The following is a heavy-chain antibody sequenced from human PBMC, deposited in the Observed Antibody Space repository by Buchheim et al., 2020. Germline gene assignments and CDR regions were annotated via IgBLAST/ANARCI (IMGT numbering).Heavy chain of an antibody. J-gene: IGHJ4*02. V-gene: IGHV4-39*01. Sequence: QLQLQESGPGLVKPSETLSLTCTVSGGSISSSSYYWGWIRQPPGKGLEWIGSIYYSGSTYYNPSLKSRVTISVDTSKNQFSLKLSSVTAADTAVYYCARLMYSSGWNPGIFDYWGQGTL. D-gene: IGHD6-19*01. CDR1: GGSISSSSYY. CDR3: ARLMYSSGWNPGIFDY. CDR2: IYYSGST.